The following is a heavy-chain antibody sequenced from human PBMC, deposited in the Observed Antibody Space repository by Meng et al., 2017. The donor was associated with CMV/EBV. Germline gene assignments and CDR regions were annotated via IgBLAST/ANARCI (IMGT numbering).Heavy chain of an antibody. CDR1: GFTFSNYS. D-gene: IGHD1-7*01. CDR2: ISSSSSYI. Sequence: GGSLRLSCAASGFTFSNYSMNWVRQAPGKGLEWVSSISSSSSYIYYADSVKGRFTISRDNAKNSLYLQVNSLRAEDTAVYYCARASTELELLSGFDYWGQGTLVTVSS. J-gene: IGHJ4*02. V-gene: IGHV3-21*01. CDR3: ARASTELELLSGFDY.